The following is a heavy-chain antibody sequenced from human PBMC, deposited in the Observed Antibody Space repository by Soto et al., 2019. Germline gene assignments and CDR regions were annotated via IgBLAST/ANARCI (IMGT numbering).Heavy chain of an antibody. CDR2: IKFDGSEK. J-gene: IGHJ4*02. Sequence: GGSLRLSCEASGFTFSYYWMSWVRQSPGKGPEWVANIKFDGSEKQYVDSVRGRFTISRDNSRNSLSLQMNSLRAGDTAVYYCVKDGGYCSSSTCYSPRNHYFDSWGQGTLVTVSS. CDR3: VKDGGYCSSSTCYSPRNHYFDS. CDR1: GFTFSYYW. D-gene: IGHD2-2*01. V-gene: IGHV3-7*03.